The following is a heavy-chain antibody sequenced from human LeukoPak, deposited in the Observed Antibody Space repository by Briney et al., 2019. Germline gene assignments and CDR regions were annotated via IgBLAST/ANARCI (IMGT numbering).Heavy chain of an antibody. Sequence: SETLSLTCTVSGGSICSSIYYWGWIRQPPGKGLEWIGYIYYSGSTNYNPSLKSRVTISVDTSKNQFSLKLSSVTAADTAVYYCARHRSSSGWNYYYYYGMDVWGQGTTVTVSS. CDR3: ARHRSSSGWNYYYYYGMDV. CDR2: IYYSGST. J-gene: IGHJ6*02. D-gene: IGHD6-19*01. CDR1: GGSICSSIYY. V-gene: IGHV4-61*05.